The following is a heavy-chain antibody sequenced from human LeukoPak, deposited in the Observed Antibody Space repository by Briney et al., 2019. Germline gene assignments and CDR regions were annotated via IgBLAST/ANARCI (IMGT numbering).Heavy chain of an antibody. D-gene: IGHD2/OR15-2a*01. J-gene: IGHJ4*02. V-gene: IGHV1-2*02. CDR2: INPNSGDK. CDR3: ARVTGVTNSKNALGY. Sequence: GXEXXGXINPNSGDKNYAQKFHDRVTMARDTSISTICMELSSLRSDDAAMYYCARVTGVTNSKNALGYWGQGTLVTVSA.